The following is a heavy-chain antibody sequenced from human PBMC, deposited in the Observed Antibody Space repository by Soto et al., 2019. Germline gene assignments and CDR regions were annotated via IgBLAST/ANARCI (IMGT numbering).Heavy chain of an antibody. CDR3: ARGYFGSGSYYRDGWFDP. J-gene: IGHJ5*02. V-gene: IGHV3-74*01. D-gene: IGHD3-10*01. CDR1: GFTFSSYW. CDR2: INSDGSST. Sequence: PGGSLRLSCAASGFTFSSYWMHWVRQGPGKGLVWVSRINSDGSSTTYADSVKGRFTISRDNARNTLYLQMNSLRAGDTAVYYCARGYFGSGSYYRDGWFDPWGQGTQVTVSS.